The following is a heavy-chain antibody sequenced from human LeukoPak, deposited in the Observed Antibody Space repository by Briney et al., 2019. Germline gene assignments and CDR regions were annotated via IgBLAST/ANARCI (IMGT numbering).Heavy chain of an antibody. J-gene: IGHJ6*02. CDR2: IKQDGGEK. V-gene: IGHV3-7*01. CDR3: GRCQKGDSVDGMDV. Sequence: PGGSLRLSCAASGFTFSSYWMSWVRQAPGKGLEWVANIKQDGGEKYYVDSVKGRFTISRDNAKNSLYLQMNSLRVEDTAVYYCGRCQKGDSVDGMDVWGLGTTVTVSS. CDR1: GFTFSSYW. D-gene: IGHD2-21*02.